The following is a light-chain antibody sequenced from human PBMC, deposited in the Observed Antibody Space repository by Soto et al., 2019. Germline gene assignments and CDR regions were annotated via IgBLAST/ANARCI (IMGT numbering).Light chain of an antibody. V-gene: IGLV2-8*01. Sequence: QSVLTQPPSASGSPGQSVTISCTGASGDVGGYNYVSWYQHLPDKAPKLIIYEVSKRPSGVPDRFSGSKSGNTASLTVSGLQAEDGGDYYCCSYGGGNNFYVFGTGTKVTVL. CDR2: EVS. J-gene: IGLJ1*01. CDR3: CSYGGGNNFYV. CDR1: SGDVGGYNY.